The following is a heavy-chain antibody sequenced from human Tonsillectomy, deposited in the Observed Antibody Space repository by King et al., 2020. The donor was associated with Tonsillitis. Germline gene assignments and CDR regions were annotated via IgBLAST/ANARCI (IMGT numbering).Heavy chain of an antibody. CDR1: AFTISNYW. J-gene: IGHJ3*02. D-gene: IGHD3-9*01. Sequence: PGGSLRLSCAASAFTISNYWMTWVRQAPGKGLEWVANIKQDGSQKNYVDSVKGRFTISRDNAKNSLFLQMNSLRAEDTAVYYCARDETPGDFLTGYYDALDIWGQGTMVTVSS. CDR3: ARDETPGDFLTGYYDALDI. CDR2: IKQDGSQK. V-gene: IGHV3-7*01.